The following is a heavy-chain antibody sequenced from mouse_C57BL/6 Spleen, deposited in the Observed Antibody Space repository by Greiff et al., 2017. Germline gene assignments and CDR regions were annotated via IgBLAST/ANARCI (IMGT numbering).Heavy chain of an antibody. CDR2: IGPNSGGT. CDR1: GYTFTSYW. J-gene: IGHJ2*01. D-gene: IGHD3-3*01. Sequence: QVQLQQPGAELVQPGASVKLSCKASGYTFTSYWMHWVKQRPGRGLEWMGRIGPNSGGTKTNEKAKRKATLTVYKPCSTSYMQLSSLTSEDSAFYYCARSVGQEDYWGQGTTLTGSS. V-gene: IGHV1-72*01. CDR3: ARSVGQEDY.